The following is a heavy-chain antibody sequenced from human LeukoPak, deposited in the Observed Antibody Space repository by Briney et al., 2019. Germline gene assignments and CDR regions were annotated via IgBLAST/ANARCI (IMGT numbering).Heavy chain of an antibody. CDR2: IIPIFGTA. V-gene: IGHV1-69*05. CDR1: GYTFTSYD. CDR3: ARDRYTYYDYVWGSWTL. J-gene: IGHJ4*02. D-gene: IGHD3-16*01. Sequence: SVRVSCKASGYTFTSYDINWVRQAPGQGLEWMGGIIPIFGTANYAQKFQGRVTITTDESTSTAYMELSSLRSEDTAVYYCARDRYTYYDYVWGSWTLWGQGTLVTVSS.